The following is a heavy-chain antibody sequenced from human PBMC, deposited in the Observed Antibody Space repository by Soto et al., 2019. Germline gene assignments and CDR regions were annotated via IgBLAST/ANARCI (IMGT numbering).Heavy chain of an antibody. Sequence: GGSLRLSCAASGFTFSSYGMHWVRQAPGKXLEWVAVISYDGSNKYYADSVKGRFTISRDNSKNTLYLQMNSLRAEDTAVYYCAKDRPRFVAVVAATGYFDYWGQGTLVTVSS. D-gene: IGHD2-15*01. J-gene: IGHJ4*02. CDR3: AKDRPRFVAVVAATGYFDY. V-gene: IGHV3-30*18. CDR1: GFTFSSYG. CDR2: ISYDGSNK.